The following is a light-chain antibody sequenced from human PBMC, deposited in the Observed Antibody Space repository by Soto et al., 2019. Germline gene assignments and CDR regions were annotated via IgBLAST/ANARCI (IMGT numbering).Light chain of an antibody. Sequence: EIVLAQSPGTLSLSPGDRATLSCRASQSVTSSSLAWYQQKPGQAPRLLIYDASNRATGIPDRFSGSGSGTDFTLTISGLQSEDSAVYFCQQYNNWPFSFGQGTRLEIK. CDR2: DAS. V-gene: IGKV3-20*01. J-gene: IGKJ5*01. CDR3: QQYNNWPFS. CDR1: QSVTSSS.